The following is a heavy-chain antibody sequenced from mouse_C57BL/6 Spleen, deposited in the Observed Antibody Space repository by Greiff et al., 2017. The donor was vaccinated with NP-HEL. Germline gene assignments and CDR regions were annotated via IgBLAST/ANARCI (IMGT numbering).Heavy chain of an antibody. CDR3: ARSPDGTHWYFDV. V-gene: IGHV1-50*01. CDR2: IDPSDSYT. D-gene: IGHD2-1*01. Sequence: QVQLQQPGAELVKPGASVKLSCKASGYTFTSYWMQWVKQRPGQGLAWIGEIDPSDSYTNYNQKFKGKATLTVDTSSSTAYMQLSSLTSEDSAVYYCARSPDGTHWYFDVWGTGTTVTVSS. J-gene: IGHJ1*03. CDR1: GYTFTSYW.